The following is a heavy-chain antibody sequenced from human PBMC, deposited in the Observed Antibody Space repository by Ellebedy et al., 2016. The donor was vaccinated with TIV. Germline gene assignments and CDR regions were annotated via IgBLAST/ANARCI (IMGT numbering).Heavy chain of an antibody. Sequence: ASVKVSCKASGFSLSPYYVQWLRQAPRQGPEWLGWINPQGDVTHYARKFQGGVTMTRDTSVNTAYMELSRLQYDDTAVYYCARVLRATSGMDVWGQGTTVTVS. CDR3: ARVLRATSGMDV. J-gene: IGHJ6*02. D-gene: IGHD4/OR15-4a*01. V-gene: IGHV1-2*02. CDR2: INPQGDVT. CDR1: GFSLSPYY.